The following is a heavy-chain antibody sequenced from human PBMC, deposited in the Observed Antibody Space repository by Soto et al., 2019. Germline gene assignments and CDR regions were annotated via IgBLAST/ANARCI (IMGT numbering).Heavy chain of an antibody. CDR3: ARGELLWFGELLR. CDR2: MNPNSGDT. D-gene: IGHD3-10*01. CDR1: GYTFTSYE. Sequence: QVQLVQSGAEVKKPGASVKVSCKASGYTFTSYEIDWVRQATGQGLEWMGWMNPNSGDTGYAQKFQGRVTMTRNTSISTAYMELSSLRSEDTAVYYCARGELLWFGELLRWGQGTLVTVSS. J-gene: IGHJ4*02. V-gene: IGHV1-8*01.